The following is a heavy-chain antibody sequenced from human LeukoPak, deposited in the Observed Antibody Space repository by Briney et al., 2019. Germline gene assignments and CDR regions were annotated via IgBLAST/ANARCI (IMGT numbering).Heavy chain of an antibody. CDR2: ISYDGINK. CDR3: AKDLSQFSIEVVPAA. CDR1: GFTFRSHG. Sequence: QPGRSLRLSCAASGFTFRSHGMHWVRQAPGKGLEWVAVISYDGINKNYADSVKGRFTISRDNSKNTLYLQMNSLRAEDTAVYYCAKDLSQFSIEVVPAAWGQGTLVTVAS. V-gene: IGHV3-30*18. D-gene: IGHD2-2*01. J-gene: IGHJ5*02.